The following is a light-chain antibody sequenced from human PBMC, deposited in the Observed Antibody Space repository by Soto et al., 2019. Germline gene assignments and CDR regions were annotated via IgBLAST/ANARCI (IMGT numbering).Light chain of an antibody. CDR1: QSVSSN. V-gene: IGKV3-20*01. CDR2: AAS. Sequence: EIVMTQTPRSLAVSPGETGTLSGRASQSVSSNLACYQQKPGQAPMLRVYAASSGATGIPDRFSGSGSETDFTLTICGLGPEDFAVYYCQQYGSSPSRFGEGTKVDIK. J-gene: IGKJ1*01. CDR3: QQYGSSPSR.